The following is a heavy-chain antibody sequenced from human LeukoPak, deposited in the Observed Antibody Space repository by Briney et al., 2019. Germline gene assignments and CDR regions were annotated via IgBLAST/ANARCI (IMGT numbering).Heavy chain of an antibody. Sequence: GGSLRLSCAASGFTFRSYSMNWVRQAPGKGLEWVSSISSSSSYIYYADSVKGRFTISRDNAKNSLYLQMNSLRAGDTAVYYCARGYGYDSLTMIVADYAVAFDILGHGTMVTMSA. J-gene: IGHJ3*02. CDR3: ARGYGYDSLTMIVADYAVAFDI. D-gene: IGHD5-12*01. CDR2: ISSSSSYI. CDR1: GFTFRSYS. V-gene: IGHV3-21*01.